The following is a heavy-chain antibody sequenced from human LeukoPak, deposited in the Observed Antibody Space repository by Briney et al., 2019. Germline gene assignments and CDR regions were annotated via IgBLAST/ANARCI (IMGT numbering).Heavy chain of an antibody. CDR1: GITLSNYG. D-gene: IGHD3-10*01. J-gene: IGHJ4*02. V-gene: IGHV3-23*01. CDR3: AKRGVVIRVILVGFHKEAYYFDS. CDR2: LSGSGGGT. Sequence: GGSLRLSCAVSGITLSNYGMSWVRQAPGKGLEWVAGLSGSGGGTNYADSVKGRFTISRDNDKNTLYLQMNSLRAEDTAVYFCAKRGVVIRVILVGFHKEAYYFDSWGQGALVTVSS.